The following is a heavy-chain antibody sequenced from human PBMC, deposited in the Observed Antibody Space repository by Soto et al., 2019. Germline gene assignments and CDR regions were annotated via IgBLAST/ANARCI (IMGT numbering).Heavy chain of an antibody. V-gene: IGHV3-23*01. CDR1: GFTVSTYT. J-gene: IGHJ4*02. D-gene: IGHD2-15*01. CDR2: IFSGGVGT. CDR3: ARDRQPDGIWNFDY. Sequence: GGSLRLSCSASGFTVSTYTMGWVRLAPGKGLEWVSTIFSGGVGTQYADSVTGRFSISRDDSRNRVYLQMNSLGADDTAVYYCARDRQPDGIWNFDYWGRGILVTVSS.